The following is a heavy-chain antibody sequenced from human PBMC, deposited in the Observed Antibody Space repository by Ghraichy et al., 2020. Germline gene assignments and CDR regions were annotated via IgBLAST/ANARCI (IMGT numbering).Heavy chain of an antibody. D-gene: IGHD6-13*01. Sequence: LSLTCAASGFTVSSNYMSWVRQAPGKGLEWVSVIYSGGSTYYADSVKGRFTISRHNSKNTLYLQMNSLRAEDTAVYYCARAVGYQQQLDYWGQGTLVTVSS. J-gene: IGHJ4*02. CDR2: IYSGGST. CDR1: GFTVSSNY. V-gene: IGHV3-53*04. CDR3: ARAVGYQQQLDY.